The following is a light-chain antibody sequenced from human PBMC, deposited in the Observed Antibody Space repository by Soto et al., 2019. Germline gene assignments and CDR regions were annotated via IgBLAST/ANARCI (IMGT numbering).Light chain of an antibody. CDR2: DAS. CDR3: QQYNSYSRLT. V-gene: IGKV1-5*01. J-gene: IGKJ4*01. Sequence: DIQMTQSPSTLSASVGDRVTITCRASQSISSRLAWYQQKPGKAPKLLIYDASSLESGVPSRFSGSGSGTEFTLTISSLQPDDFATYYCQQYNSYSRLTFGGGTKVEIK. CDR1: QSISSR.